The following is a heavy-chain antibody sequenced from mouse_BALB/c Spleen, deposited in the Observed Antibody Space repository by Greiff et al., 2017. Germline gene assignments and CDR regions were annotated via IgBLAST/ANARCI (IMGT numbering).Heavy chain of an antibody. CDR3: ARQGDYDYYFDY. CDR2: ISSGGSYT. Sequence: DVQLVESGGDLVKPGGSLKLSCAASGFTFSSYGMSWVRQTPDKRLEWVATISSGGSYTYYPDSVKGRFTISRDNAKNTLYLQMSSLKSEDTAMYYCARQGDYDYYFDYWGQGTTLTVSS. J-gene: IGHJ2*01. D-gene: IGHD2-4*01. V-gene: IGHV5-6*01. CDR1: GFTFSSYG.